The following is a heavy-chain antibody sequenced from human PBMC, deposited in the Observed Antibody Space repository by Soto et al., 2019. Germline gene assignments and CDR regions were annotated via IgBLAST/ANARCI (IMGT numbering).Heavy chain of an antibody. Sequence: DVQLVESGGGLVRPGGSLRLSCAASELTINIYSMNWVRQAPGKGLEWVSSISSSSAYIYYSDSVKGRFTISRDNAKRSLYLEMNSLRAEDTAVYYCASGGDYFDYWGPGTLVTVSS. CDR1: ELTINIYS. V-gene: IGHV3-21*01. J-gene: IGHJ4*02. CDR2: ISSSSAYI. CDR3: ASGGDYFDY.